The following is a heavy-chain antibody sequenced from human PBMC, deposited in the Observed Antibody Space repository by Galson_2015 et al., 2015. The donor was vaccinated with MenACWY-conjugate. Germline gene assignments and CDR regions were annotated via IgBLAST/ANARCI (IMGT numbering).Heavy chain of an antibody. Sequence: SLRLSCAGSAFTFSNAYMSWVRQAPGKGLEWVGRIRSQTDGGKIDYAAPVKGRFTISRYDSKNTLYLQMNSLKIEDTAVYYCTTPTPVSWGGRLPLFCMDVWGKGTPVTVSS. J-gene: IGHJ6*03. CDR1: AFTFSNAY. CDR3: TTPTPVSWGGRLPLFCMDV. V-gene: IGHV3-15*01. CDR2: IRSQTDGGKI. D-gene: IGHD2-15*01.